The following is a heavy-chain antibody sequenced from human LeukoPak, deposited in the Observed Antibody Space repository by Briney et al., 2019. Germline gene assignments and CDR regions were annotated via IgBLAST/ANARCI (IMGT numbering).Heavy chain of an antibody. CDR3: AKRGVVIRAVIIVGFHKEAYYFDY. CDR2: IYSGGST. J-gene: IGHJ4*02. D-gene: IGHD3-10*01. CDR1: GFTVSSNY. V-gene: IGHV3-53*01. Sequence: GGSLRLSCAASGFTVSSNYMSWVRQAPGKGLEWVSVIYSGGSTNYADSVKGRFTISRDNPKNTLYLQMNSLRAEDTAVYFCAKRGVVIRAVIIVGFHKEAYYFDYWGQGALVTVSS.